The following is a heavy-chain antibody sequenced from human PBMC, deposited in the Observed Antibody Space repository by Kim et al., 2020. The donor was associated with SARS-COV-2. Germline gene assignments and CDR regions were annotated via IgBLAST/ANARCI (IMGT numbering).Heavy chain of an antibody. Sequence: NGNTKDSQKFQGRVTITRDTSASTAYMGLSSLRSEETAVYYCARTTAFDYWGQGTLVTVSS. J-gene: IGHJ4*02. V-gene: IGHV1-3*01. CDR3: ARTTAFDY. CDR2: NGNT. D-gene: IGHD4-17*01.